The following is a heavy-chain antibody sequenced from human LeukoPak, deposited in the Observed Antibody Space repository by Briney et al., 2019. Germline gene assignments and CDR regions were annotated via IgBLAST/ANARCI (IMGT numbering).Heavy chain of an antibody. J-gene: IGHJ4*02. V-gene: IGHV3-23*01. D-gene: IGHD2-8*01. Sequence: GGSVRLSCAASGFTFSGYAMYWVRQAPGKGLEWVSGISGSGAGTYYADSVKGRFTISRDNSKNTLYLRMNSLRADDTAVYYCAKMVREFYTISYYFDYWGQGTL. CDR1: GFTFSGYA. CDR3: AKMVREFYTISYYFDY. CDR2: ISGSGAGT.